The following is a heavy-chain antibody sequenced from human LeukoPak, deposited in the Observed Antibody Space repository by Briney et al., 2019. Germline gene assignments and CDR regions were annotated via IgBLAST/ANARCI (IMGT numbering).Heavy chain of an antibody. Sequence: PSETLSLTCTVSGGSINNYYWSWIRQPPGKGLEWIGYIYYSGSTNYNPSLKSRVTISVDRSKNQFSLKLSSVTAADTAMYYCARWSGYSDAFDIWGQGTMVTVSS. CDR3: ARWSGYSDAFDI. CDR2: IYYSGST. D-gene: IGHD3-3*01. J-gene: IGHJ3*02. CDR1: GGSINNYY. V-gene: IGHV4-59*01.